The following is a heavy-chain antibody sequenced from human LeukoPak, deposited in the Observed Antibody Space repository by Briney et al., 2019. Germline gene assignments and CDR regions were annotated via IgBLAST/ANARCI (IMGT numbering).Heavy chain of an antibody. CDR1: GYPFTDYY. Sequence: HWVSVKVSCKASGYPFTDYYIYWLRQAPGQGPEWMGWINPKTGGTHFAQDFQARVTMTSDTSVSTAYLELSSLKSDDTAVYYCARGTPWFDPWGQGTLVTVSS. V-gene: IGHV1-2*02. CDR3: ARGTPWFDP. CDR2: INPKTGGT. J-gene: IGHJ5*02.